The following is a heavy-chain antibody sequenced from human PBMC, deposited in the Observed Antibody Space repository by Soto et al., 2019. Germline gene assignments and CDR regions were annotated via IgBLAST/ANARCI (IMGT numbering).Heavy chain of an antibody. CDR1: GFTFSSYW. J-gene: IGHJ4*02. D-gene: IGHD3-10*01. CDR2: IKQDGSEK. Sequence: GGSLRLSCAASGFTFSSYWMSWVRQAPGKGLEWVANIKQDGSEKYYVDSVKGRFTTSRDNAKNSLYLQMDSLRAEDTAVYYCARVLLWFGEVPGYFDYWGQGTLVTVSS. V-gene: IGHV3-7*01. CDR3: ARVLLWFGEVPGYFDY.